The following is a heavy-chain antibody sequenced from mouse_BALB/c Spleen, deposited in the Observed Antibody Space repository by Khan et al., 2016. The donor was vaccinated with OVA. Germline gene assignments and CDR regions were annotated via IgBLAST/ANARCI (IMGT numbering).Heavy chain of an antibody. J-gene: IGHJ2*01. D-gene: IGHD1-2*01. V-gene: IGHV3-2*02. CDR1: GYSITSGYG. Sequence: VQLKESGLGLVKPSQSPSLTCTVTGYSITSGYGWNWIRQFPGNKLEWMGYISYSGSTNYNPSLKSRISITRDTSKNQFFLQLNSVTTEDTATYYCARTARIKYWGQGTTLTVSS. CDR3: ARTARIKY. CDR2: ISYSGST.